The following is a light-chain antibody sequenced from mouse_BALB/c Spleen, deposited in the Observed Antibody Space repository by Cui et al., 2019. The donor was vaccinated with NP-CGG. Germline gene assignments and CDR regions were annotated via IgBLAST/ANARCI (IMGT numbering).Light chain of an antibody. Sequence: QAVVTQESALTTSPGETVTLPCRSSPGAVTTNNYANWVQEKPDHLFTGLIGGTNNRAPGVPARFSGSLIGDKAALTITGAQTEDEAIYFCALWYSNHWVFGGGTKLTVL. CDR3: ALWYSNHWV. J-gene: IGLJ1*01. CDR1: PGAVTTNNY. V-gene: IGLV1*01. CDR2: GTN.